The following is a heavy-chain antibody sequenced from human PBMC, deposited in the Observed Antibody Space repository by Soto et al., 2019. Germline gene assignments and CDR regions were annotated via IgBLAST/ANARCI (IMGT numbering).Heavy chain of an antibody. CDR3: ARMSYFYYKWYFAL. D-gene: IGHD3-22*01. CDR2: VYYSGSS. V-gene: IGHV4-30-4*01. Sequence: QLQESGPGLVKPSQTLSLTCSVSGGSIKNNDYYWSWIRQTPGKGLAWIGYVYYSGSSDYIPSLKSRLSRSIDKSKNQFHLKLNSVTAADTATYYCARMSYFYYKWYFALWCRGTLVTVSS. CDR1: GGSIKNNDYY. J-gene: IGHJ2*01.